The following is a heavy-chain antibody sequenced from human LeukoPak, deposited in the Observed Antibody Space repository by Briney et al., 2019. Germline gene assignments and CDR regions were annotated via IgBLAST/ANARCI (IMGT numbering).Heavy chain of an antibody. CDR1: GFTFSSYA. Sequence: GGSLRLSCAASGFTFSSYAMSWVRQAPGKGLEWVSAISGSGGSTYYADSVKGRFTISRDNSKNTLYLQMNSLRAEDTAVYYCAKHPAGTRSLPLSRTCYFDYWGQGTLVTVSS. CDR3: AKHPAGTRSLPLSRTCYFDY. J-gene: IGHJ4*02. D-gene: IGHD6-13*01. CDR2: ISGSGGST. V-gene: IGHV3-23*01.